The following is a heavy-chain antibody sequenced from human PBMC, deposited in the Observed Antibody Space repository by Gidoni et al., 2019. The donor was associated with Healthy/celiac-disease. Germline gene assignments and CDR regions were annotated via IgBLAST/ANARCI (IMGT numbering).Heavy chain of an antibody. CDR3: ASYDSSGYSFTYYYGMDV. CDR1: GGSISSSSYY. CDR2: IYYSGST. V-gene: IGHV4-39*01. J-gene: IGHJ6*02. Sequence: QLQLQESGPGLVKPSETLSLTCTVPGGSISSSSYYWGWIRQPPGKGLEWIGSIYYSGSTYYNPSLKSRVTISVDTSKNQFSLKLSSVTAADTAVYYCASYDSSGYSFTYYYGMDVWGQGTTVTVSS. D-gene: IGHD3-22*01.